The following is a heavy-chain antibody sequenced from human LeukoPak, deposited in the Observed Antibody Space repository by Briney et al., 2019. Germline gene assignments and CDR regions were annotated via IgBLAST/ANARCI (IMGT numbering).Heavy chain of an antibody. CDR3: ARARYLPYYYDSSGYQSAPFDY. V-gene: IGHV4-59*01. CDR2: IYYSGST. Sequence: QVQLQESGPGLVKPSETLSLSCTVSGGSIQTYYWSWIRQPPGKGLEWIGYIYYSGSTNYNPSLKSRVTISVDTSKNQFSLKLSSVTAADTAVYYCARARYLPYYYDSSGYQSAPFDYWGQGTLVTVSS. D-gene: IGHD3-22*01. J-gene: IGHJ4*02. CDR1: GGSIQTYY.